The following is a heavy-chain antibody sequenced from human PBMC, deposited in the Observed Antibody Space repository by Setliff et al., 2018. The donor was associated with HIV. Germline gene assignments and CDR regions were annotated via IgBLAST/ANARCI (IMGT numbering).Heavy chain of an antibody. CDR3: ARDPPGYGDSNDF. CDR1: GDSISSGTYY. V-gene: IGHV4-61*02. Sequence: SETLSLTCTVSGDSISSGTYYWSWIRQPAGKGLEWIGRIYSSGSTTYNPSLKSRVTLSIDTSKNQFSLNLHSVTAADTAVYYCARDPPGYGDSNDFWGQGTLVTVSS. CDR2: IYSSGST. D-gene: IGHD4-17*01. J-gene: IGHJ4*02.